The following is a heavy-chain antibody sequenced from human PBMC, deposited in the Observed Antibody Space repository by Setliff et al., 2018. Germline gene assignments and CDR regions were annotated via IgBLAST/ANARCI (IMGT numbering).Heavy chain of an antibody. D-gene: IGHD3-3*01. CDR1: GGSLSDYY. J-gene: IGHJ4*02. CDR2: INHSGST. V-gene: IGHV4-34*01. CDR3: RFWDGSYKNDY. Sequence: SETLSLTCTVYGGSLSDYYWSWIRQPPGKGLEWIVEINHSGSTNYSPSLKSRVTISVDMSKNQLSLKLSSVTATDTAAYYCRFWDGSYKNDYWGQGTLVTVSS.